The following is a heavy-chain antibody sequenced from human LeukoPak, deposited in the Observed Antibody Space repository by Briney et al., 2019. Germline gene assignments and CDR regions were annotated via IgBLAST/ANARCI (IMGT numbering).Heavy chain of an antibody. V-gene: IGHV4-4*02. D-gene: IGHD2-2*01. Sequence: SETLSLTCAVSGGSVSSSNWWSWVRQPPGKGLEWIGEIYHSGSTNYNPSLKSRVTISVDKSKNQFSLKLSSVTAADTAVYYCARVSGYCSSTSCRTLDYWGQGTLVTVSS. CDR2: IYHSGST. CDR3: ARVSGYCSSTSCRTLDY. J-gene: IGHJ4*02. CDR1: GGSVSSSNW.